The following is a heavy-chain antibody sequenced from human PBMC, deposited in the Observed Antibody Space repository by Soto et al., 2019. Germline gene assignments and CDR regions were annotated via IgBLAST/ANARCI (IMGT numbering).Heavy chain of an antibody. CDR1: GFTFSAFG. V-gene: IGHV3-30*03. Sequence: QMQLVESGGGVVQPGTSLTLSCVASGFTFSAFGMHWVRQAPGKGLVWVAISSYGGSNKYYGDSVQGRFTISRDNSKEVLDLQMDNLRDEASAAYYCAMGPLRFPDYGDSTVYPYVMVGWGKGTTVTSAS. CDR3: AMGPLRFPDYGDSTVYPYVMVG. CDR2: SSYGGSNK. J-gene: IGHJ6*04. D-gene: IGHD4-17*01.